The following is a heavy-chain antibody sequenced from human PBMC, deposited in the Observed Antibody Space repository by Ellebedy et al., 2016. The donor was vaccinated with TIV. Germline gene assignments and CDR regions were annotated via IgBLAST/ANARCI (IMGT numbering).Heavy chain of an antibody. CDR3: AGIADVRFDP. CDR1: GLTFSSAW. V-gene: IGHV3-7*01. D-gene: IGHD3-10*02. Sequence: PGGSLRLSCAVSGLTFSSAWMAWVRQAPGKGLEWVANIKQDGSEKYYLDSVKGRFTISRDNAKNSLYLQMNSLRAEDTAVYYCAGIADVRFDPWGQGTLVSVSS. J-gene: IGHJ5*02. CDR2: IKQDGSEK.